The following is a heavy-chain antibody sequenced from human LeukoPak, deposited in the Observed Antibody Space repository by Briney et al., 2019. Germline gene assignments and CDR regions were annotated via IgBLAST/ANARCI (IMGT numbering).Heavy chain of an antibody. V-gene: IGHV4-34*01. CDR1: GGSFSGYY. D-gene: IGHD5-18*01. J-gene: IGHJ3*02. CDR2: INHNGST. Sequence: SETLSLTCAVYGGSFSGYYWSWIRQPPGKGLEWIGEINHNGSTNYNPSLKSRVTISVDTSKNQFSLKLSSVTAADTAVYYCARGPTWIQLWFTRRGAFDIWGQGTMVTVSS. CDR3: ARGPTWIQLWFTRRGAFDI.